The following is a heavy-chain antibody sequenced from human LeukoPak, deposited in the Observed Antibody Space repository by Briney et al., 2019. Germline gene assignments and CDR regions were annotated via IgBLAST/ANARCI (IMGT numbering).Heavy chain of an antibody. V-gene: IGHV4-34*01. CDR3: AREAPRYDYYDSSGYGYFDY. Sequence: PSETLSLTCAVYGGSFSGYYWSWIRQPPGKGLEWIGEINHSGSTNYNPSLKSRVTISVDTSKNQFSLKLSSVTAADTAVYYCAREAPRYDYYDSSGYGYFDYWGQGTLVTVSS. CDR2: INHSGST. J-gene: IGHJ4*02. D-gene: IGHD3-22*01. CDR1: GGSFSGYY.